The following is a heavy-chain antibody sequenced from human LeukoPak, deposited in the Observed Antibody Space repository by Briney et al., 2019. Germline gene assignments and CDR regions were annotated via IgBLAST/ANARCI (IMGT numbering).Heavy chain of an antibody. CDR2: IYHSGST. CDR1: GGSISSGGYS. V-gene: IGHV4-30-2*01. Sequence: KPSQTLSLTCAVSGGSISSGGYSWSWIRQPPGKGLEWIGYIYHSGSTYYNPSLKSRVTISVDRSKNQFSLKLSSVTAADTAVYYCARTCLNLGAFDIWGQGTMVTVSS. J-gene: IGHJ3*02. D-gene: IGHD7-27*01. CDR3: ARTCLNLGAFDI.